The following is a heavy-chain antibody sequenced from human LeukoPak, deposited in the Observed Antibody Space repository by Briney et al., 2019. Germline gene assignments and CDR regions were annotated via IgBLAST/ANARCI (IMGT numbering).Heavy chain of an antibody. D-gene: IGHD4-23*01. J-gene: IGHJ3*02. CDR1: GFTFSSYA. V-gene: IGHV3-30*04. CDR2: ISYDGSNK. CDR3: ARGFCTTVVTGDAFDI. Sequence: GGSLRLSRAASGFTFSSYAMHWVRQAPGKGLEWVAVISYDGSNKYYADSVKGRFTISRDNSKNTLYLQMNSLRAEDTAVYYCARGFCTTVVTGDAFDIWGQGTMVTVSS.